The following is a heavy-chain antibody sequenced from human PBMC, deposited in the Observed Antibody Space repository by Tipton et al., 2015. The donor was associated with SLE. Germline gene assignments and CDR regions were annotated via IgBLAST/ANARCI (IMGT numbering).Heavy chain of an antibody. CDR1: GFTFDDYA. V-gene: IGHV3-9*01. CDR3: AGASWSYGFFDY. J-gene: IGHJ4*02. D-gene: IGHD3-10*01. CDR2: ISWSSGNI. Sequence: SLRLSCAASGFTFDDYAMHWVRLAPGKGLEWVSGISWSSGNIGYADSVKGRFTISRDNAKNSLYLQMNSLRAEDTALYYCAGASWSYGFFDYWGQGALVTVSP.